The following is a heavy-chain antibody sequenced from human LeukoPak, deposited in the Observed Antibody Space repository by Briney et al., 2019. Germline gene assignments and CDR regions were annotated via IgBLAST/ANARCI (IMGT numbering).Heavy chain of an antibody. CDR2: ISGSGGST. Sequence: PGGSLRLSCAASGFTFSSYAMSWVRQAPGKGLEWVSAISGSGGSTYYADSVKGRFTISRDNSKNTLYLQMNSLRAEDTAVYYXXXXXXXXXYYDWPDAFDIWGQGTMVTVSS. CDR1: GFTFSSYA. CDR3: XXXXXXXXYYDWPDAFDI. D-gene: IGHD3-22*01. J-gene: IGHJ3*02. V-gene: IGHV3-23*01.